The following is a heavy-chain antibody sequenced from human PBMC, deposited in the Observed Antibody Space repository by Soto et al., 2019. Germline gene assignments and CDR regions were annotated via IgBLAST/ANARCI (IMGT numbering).Heavy chain of an antibody. J-gene: IGHJ6*02. CDR2: ITGSGRDT. CDR3: AKDSSDYYGSGSDYNEENYYYGMDV. Sequence: GGSLRLSCAASGFTFRNNVLSWVRQAPGKGLDWVSGITGSGRDTYYADSVKGRFTISRDNSKNMVFLQMNSLRAEDTAVYYCAKDSSDYYGSGSDYNEENYYYGMDVWGQGTTVPVSS. CDR1: GFTFRNNV. D-gene: IGHD3-10*01. V-gene: IGHV3-23*01.